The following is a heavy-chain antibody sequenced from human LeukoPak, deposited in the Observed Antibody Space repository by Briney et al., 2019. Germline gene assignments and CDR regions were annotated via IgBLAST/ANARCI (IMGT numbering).Heavy chain of an antibody. CDR3: AATGIAVAQYYFDY. Sequence: TSETLSLTCAVYGGSFSGYYWSWIRQPPGKGLEWIGEINHSGSTNYNPSLKSRVTISVDTSKNQFSLKLSSVTAADTAVYYCAATGIAVAQYYFDYWGQGTLVTVSS. D-gene: IGHD6-19*01. CDR2: INHSGST. J-gene: IGHJ4*02. CDR1: GGSFSGYY. V-gene: IGHV4-34*01.